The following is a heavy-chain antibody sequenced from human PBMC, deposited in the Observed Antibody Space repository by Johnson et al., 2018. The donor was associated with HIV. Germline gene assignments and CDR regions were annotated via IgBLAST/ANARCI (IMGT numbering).Heavy chain of an antibody. CDR3: AREGYYDSSGYYGAFDI. J-gene: IGHJ3*02. Sequence: QMQLVESGGGVVQPGRSLRLSCAASGFTFSSYAMHWVRQAPGKGLEWVSVLYSGGSRYYADSVKGRFIISRDNSKNTLYLQLNSLRPEDTAVYYCAREGYYDSSGYYGAFDIWGQGTMVTVSS. D-gene: IGHD3-22*01. V-gene: IGHV3-NL1*01. CDR1: GFTFSSYA. CDR2: LYSGGSR.